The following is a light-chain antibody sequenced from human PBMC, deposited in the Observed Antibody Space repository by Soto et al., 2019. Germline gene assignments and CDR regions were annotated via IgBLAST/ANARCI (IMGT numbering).Light chain of an antibody. CDR3: AAWDDSLSGVV. Sequence: QSVLTQPASVSGSPGQSITISCAGTTSDIGGYDYVSWYQHHPGKAPKLIIYRNNQRPSGVPDRFSGSKSGTSASLAISGLRSEDEADYYCAAWDDSLSGVVFGGGTQLTVL. V-gene: IGLV1-47*01. J-gene: IGLJ2*01. CDR2: RNN. CDR1: TSDIGGYDY.